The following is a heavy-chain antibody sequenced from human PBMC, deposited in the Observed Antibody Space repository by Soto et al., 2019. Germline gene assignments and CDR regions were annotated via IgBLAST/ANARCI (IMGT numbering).Heavy chain of an antibody. J-gene: IGHJ4*02. V-gene: IGHV4-4*02. CDR1: GDSFSSGYW. CDR3: ARHGGRFFEY. CDR2: ISQSGTA. D-gene: IGHD2-15*01. Sequence: QVQLQESGPGLVKPSETLSLTCAVSGDSFSSGYWWSWVRQPPGKGLQWIGQISQSGTANYNPSLESRVTVSVDKSKKQFSLMLTSGTAADTAVYYCARHGGRFFEYWGQGILVTVSS.